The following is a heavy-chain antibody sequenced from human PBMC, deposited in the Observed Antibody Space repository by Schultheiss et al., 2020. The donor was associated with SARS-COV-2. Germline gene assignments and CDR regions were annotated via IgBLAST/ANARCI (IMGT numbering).Heavy chain of an antibody. Sequence: GGSLRLSCAASGFTFSRYNMNWVRQAPGKGLEWISYISSSGSTIYYADSVKGRFTISRDNAKNSLYLQMNSLRAEDTAVYYCAKDAAEYGSGSYSGYWGQGTLVTVSS. CDR2: ISSSGSTI. CDR1: GFTFSRYN. D-gene: IGHD3-10*01. V-gene: IGHV3-48*04. CDR3: AKDAAEYGSGSYSGY. J-gene: IGHJ4*02.